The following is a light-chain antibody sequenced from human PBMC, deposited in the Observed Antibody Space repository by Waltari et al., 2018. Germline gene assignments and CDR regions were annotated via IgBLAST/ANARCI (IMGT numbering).Light chain of an antibody. Sequence: EIVLTQAPATLSLPPGESATLSCRASQSVSSYLAWEQQKPGQAPRLLIYDASNRATVIPARFSGSGSGPEFTLTISSLEPEDFAVSYGQQRSNWPITFGQGTRLGIK. CDR2: DAS. CDR1: QSVSSY. V-gene: IGKV3-11*01. CDR3: QQRSNWPIT. J-gene: IGKJ5*01.